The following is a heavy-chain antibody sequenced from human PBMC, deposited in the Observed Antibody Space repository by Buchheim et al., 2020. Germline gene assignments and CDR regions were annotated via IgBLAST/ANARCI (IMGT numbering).Heavy chain of an antibody. Sequence: VQMLESGGGFVQPGGSLRLSCVTSGFSFHNYAMSWVRQAPGKGLECVSAIVEGGGTSYYADPVKGRFTIPRDDSKRTLYLQMDSLTVEDTATYFCVKDLGISMVTQPYYWGQGTL. V-gene: IGHV3-23*01. CDR2: IVEGGGTS. J-gene: IGHJ4*02. CDR1: GFSFHNYA. CDR3: VKDLGISMVTQPYY. D-gene: IGHD3-10*01.